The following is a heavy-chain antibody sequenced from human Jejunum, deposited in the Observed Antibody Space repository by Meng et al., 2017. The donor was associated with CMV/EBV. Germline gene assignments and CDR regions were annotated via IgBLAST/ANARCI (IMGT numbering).Heavy chain of an antibody. J-gene: IGHJ5*02. CDR3: ARDPHDFWNGRNWFDP. V-gene: IGHV3-30*19. CDR2: ISFDEGRK. Sequence: TFNTYGMHWFRQAPGKGLEWVAVISFDEGRKYYGDSVKGRFTISRDNLKNTLYLQMNSLRVEDTAVYYCARDPHDFWNGRNWFDPWGQGTGVTVSS. D-gene: IGHD3-3*01. CDR1: TFNTYG.